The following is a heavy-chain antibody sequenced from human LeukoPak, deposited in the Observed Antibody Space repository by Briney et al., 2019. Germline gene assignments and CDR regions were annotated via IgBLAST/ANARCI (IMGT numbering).Heavy chain of an antibody. V-gene: IGHV1-69*06. CDR1: GGTFTSYA. CDR3: AREVAAAENWFDP. D-gene: IGHD6-13*01. CDR2: IIPIFGTA. J-gene: IGHJ5*02. Sequence: SVTVSFTASGGTFTSYAISWVRQAPGQGLEWMGGIIPIFGTANYAQKFQGRVAITADKYTSTAYMELSSLRSEDTAVYYCAREVAAAENWFDPWGQGTLVTVSS.